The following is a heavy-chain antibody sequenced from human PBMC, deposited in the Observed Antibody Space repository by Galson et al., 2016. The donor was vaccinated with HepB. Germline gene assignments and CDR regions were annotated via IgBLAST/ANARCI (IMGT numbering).Heavy chain of an antibody. V-gene: IGHV1-18*01. J-gene: IGHJ4*02. CDR1: GYTFTNYG. CDR2: ISAYNGNT. CDR3: AGGPMVVTEYARGWPPFDY. Sequence: SVKVSCKASGYTFTNYGLSWVRQAPGQGPEWMGWISAYNGNTNYAQKFQGRVTMTTDTSTSTAYMDLGSLRSDDTAPCYCAGGPMVVTEYARGWPPFDYWGQGTLVTVSS. D-gene: IGHD3-22*01.